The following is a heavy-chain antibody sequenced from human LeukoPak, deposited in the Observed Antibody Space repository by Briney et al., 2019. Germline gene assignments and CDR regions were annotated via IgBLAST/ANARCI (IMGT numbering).Heavy chain of an antibody. Sequence: GGSLRLSCAASGFTFSSYGMHWVRQAPGKGLEWVAVISDDGSNKYYADSVKGRFTISRDNSKNSLYLQMNSLRGEDTAVYYCAREWWSLEYWGQGTLVTVSS. V-gene: IGHV3-30*03. CDR1: GFTFSSYG. CDR2: ISDDGSNK. J-gene: IGHJ4*02. D-gene: IGHD2-15*01. CDR3: AREWWSLEY.